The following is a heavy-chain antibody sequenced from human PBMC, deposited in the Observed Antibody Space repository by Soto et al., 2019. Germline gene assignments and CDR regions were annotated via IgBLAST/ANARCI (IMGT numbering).Heavy chain of an antibody. CDR3: AGAYYGPGYGDY. Sequence: QVQLVQSGAEVKKPGSSVKVSCKASGGTFSSYTISWVRQAPGQGLEWMGRIIPILGLANYAQKFQGRVTITAHKSRSTAYMELSSLRSEDTAVYYCAGAYYGPGYGDYWGQGTLVTVSS. D-gene: IGHD3-10*01. J-gene: IGHJ4*02. CDR1: GGTFSSYT. V-gene: IGHV1-69*02. CDR2: IIPILGLA.